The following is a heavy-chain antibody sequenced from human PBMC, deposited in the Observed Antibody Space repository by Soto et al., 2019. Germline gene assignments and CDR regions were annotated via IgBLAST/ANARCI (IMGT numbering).Heavy chain of an antibody. CDR2: IYHSGST. V-gene: IGHV4-34*01. D-gene: IGHD3-22*01. J-gene: IGHJ4*02. Sequence: SETLSLTCAVYGGSFSGYYWSWIRQPPGKGLEWIGYIYHSGSTYYNPSLKSRVTISVDRSKNQFSLKLSSVTAADTAVYYCARGNYDSSGYYFGYFDYWGQGTPVTVSS. CDR1: GGSFSGYY. CDR3: ARGNYDSSGYYFGYFDY.